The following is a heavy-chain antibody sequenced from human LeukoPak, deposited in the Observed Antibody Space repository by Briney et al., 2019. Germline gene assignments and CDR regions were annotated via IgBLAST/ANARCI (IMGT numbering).Heavy chain of an antibody. D-gene: IGHD4-17*01. CDR1: GYTFTGYY. Sequence: ASVKVSCKASGYTFTGYYMHWVRQAPGQGLEWMGWINPNSGGTNYAQKFQGRVTMTRDTSISTAYMELSRLRSDDTAVYYCARGYGDYHYYFDYWGQGTLVTVSS. CDR2: INPNSGGT. J-gene: IGHJ4*02. V-gene: IGHV1-2*02. CDR3: ARGYGDYHYYFDY.